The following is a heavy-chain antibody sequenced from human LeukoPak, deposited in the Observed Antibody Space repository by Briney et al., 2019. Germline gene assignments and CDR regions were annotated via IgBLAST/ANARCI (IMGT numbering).Heavy chain of an antibody. Sequence: GGSLRLSCAASGFTFSSYGMSWVRQAPGKGLEWVSAISGSGGSTYYADSVKGRFTISRDNSKNTLYLQMNSLRAEDTAVYYCTRDISQQWLDYYYMDVWGKGTTVTISS. D-gene: IGHD6-19*01. CDR3: TRDISQQWLDYYYMDV. J-gene: IGHJ6*03. CDR1: GFTFSSYG. V-gene: IGHV3-23*01. CDR2: ISGSGGST.